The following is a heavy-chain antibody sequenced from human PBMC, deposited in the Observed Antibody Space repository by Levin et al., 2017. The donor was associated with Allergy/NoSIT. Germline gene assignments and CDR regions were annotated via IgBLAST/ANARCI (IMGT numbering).Heavy chain of an antibody. V-gene: IGHV4-34*01. CDR2: INHSGST. CDR1: GGSFSGYY. Sequence: SETLSLTCAVYGGSFSGYYWSWIRQPPGKGLEWIGEINHSGSTNYNPSLKSRVTISVDTSKNQFSLKLSSVTAADTAVYYCARSPIAAAGTWRRYYVDYYYYYMDVWGKGTTVTVSS. J-gene: IGHJ6*03. CDR3: ARSPIAAAGTWRRYYVDYYYYYMDV. D-gene: IGHD6-13*01.